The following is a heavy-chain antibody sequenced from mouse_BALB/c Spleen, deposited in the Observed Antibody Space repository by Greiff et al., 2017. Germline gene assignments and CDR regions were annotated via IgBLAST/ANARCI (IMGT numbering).Heavy chain of an antibody. Sequence: EVKLQESGGGLVQPKGSLKLSCAASGFTFNTYAMNWVRQAPGKGLEWVARIRSKSNNYATYYADSVKDRFTISRDDSQSMLYLQMNNLKTEDTAMYYCVRHRYWYIDVWGAGTTVTVSS. J-gene: IGHJ1*01. V-gene: IGHV10-1*02. CDR3: VRHRYWYIDV. CDR2: IRSKSNNYAT. CDR1: GFTFNTYA.